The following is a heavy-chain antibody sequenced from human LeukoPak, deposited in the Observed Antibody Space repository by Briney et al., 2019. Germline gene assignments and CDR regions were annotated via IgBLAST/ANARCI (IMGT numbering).Heavy chain of an antibody. J-gene: IGHJ4*02. V-gene: IGHV3-23*01. CDR1: GFTFSDYY. CDR2: ICGSGGST. D-gene: IGHD6-25*01. Sequence: PGGSLRLSCAASGFTFSDYYMSWIRQAPGKGLEWVSGICGSGGSTYYAASVKGRFTISRDNSKNTLFLQMNSLRAEDTAVYYCAKDFLTVTAGWDYWGQGTLVTVSS. CDR3: AKDFLTVTAGWDY.